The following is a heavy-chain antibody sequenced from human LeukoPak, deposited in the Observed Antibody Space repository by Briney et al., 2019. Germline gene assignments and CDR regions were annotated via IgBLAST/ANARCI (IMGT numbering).Heavy chain of an antibody. V-gene: IGHV1-8*03. CDR1: GYTFTSYD. CDR3: ARGLYDSSGYYFDY. J-gene: IGHJ4*02. D-gene: IGHD3-22*01. CDR2: MNPNSGNT. Sequence: GASVKVSCKASGYTFTSYDINWVRQAPGQGLEWMGWMNPNSGNTGYAQKFQGRVTITRNTSISTAYMELSSLRSEDTAVYYCARGLYDSSGYYFDYWGQGTLVTVSS.